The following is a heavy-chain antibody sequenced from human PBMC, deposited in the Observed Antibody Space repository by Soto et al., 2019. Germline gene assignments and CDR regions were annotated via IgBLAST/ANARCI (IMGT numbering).Heavy chain of an antibody. Sequence: QVQLQESGPGLVKPSGTLSLTCAVSGGSISSSNWWSWVRQHPGKGLEWIGEIYHSGSTNYNPSLKSRVTISVDKSKNQFSLKLSSVTAADTAVYYCAREPQGLRWYPLGYFDYWGQGTLVTVSS. CDR2: IYHSGST. CDR3: AREPQGLRWYPLGYFDY. CDR1: GGSISSSNW. J-gene: IGHJ4*02. V-gene: IGHV4-4*02. D-gene: IGHD4-17*01.